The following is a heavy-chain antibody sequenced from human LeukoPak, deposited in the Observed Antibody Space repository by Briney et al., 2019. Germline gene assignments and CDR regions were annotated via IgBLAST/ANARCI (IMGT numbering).Heavy chain of an antibody. CDR3: AKDYCGGDCYFDY. CDR1: TFIFSSYG. J-gene: IGHJ4*02. D-gene: IGHD2-21*02. CDR2: IWYDGSNK. V-gene: IGHV3-33*06. Sequence: PGGSLRLSCAASTFIFSSYGMHWVRHAPGKGLEWVAVIWYDGSNKYYADSVKGRFTISRDNSKNTLYLQMNSLRAEDTAVYYCAKDYCGGDCYFDYWGQGTLVTVSS.